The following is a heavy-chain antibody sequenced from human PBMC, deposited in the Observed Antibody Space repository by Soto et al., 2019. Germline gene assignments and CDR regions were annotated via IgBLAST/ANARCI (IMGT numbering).Heavy chain of an antibody. J-gene: IGHJ5*02. D-gene: IGHD6-13*01. Sequence: GGSLRLSCTGSGFTFSSYWMSWVRQAPGKGLKWVANIKEDGSEKNYVDSVQGRFTISRDNAKNILYLQMNSLRADDTAVYYCARDFHTNYGSSWAHHWGQGALVTVYS. CDR3: ARDFHTNYGSSWAHH. CDR1: GFTFSSYW. V-gene: IGHV3-7*01. CDR2: IKEDGSEK.